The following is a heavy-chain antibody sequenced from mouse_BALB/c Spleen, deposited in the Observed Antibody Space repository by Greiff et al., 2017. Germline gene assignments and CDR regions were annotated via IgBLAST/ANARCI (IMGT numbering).Heavy chain of an antibody. CDR2: IWGDGST. Sequence: QVQVKESGPGLVAPSQSLTITCTVSGFPLTGYGVNWVRQPPGKGLEWLGMIWGDGSTDYNSALKSRRSISKDNSKSQVFLKMNSLQTNDTARYYCARYGGLRRDAMDYWGQGTSVTVSS. V-gene: IGHV2-6-7*01. CDR1: GFPLTGYG. D-gene: IGHD2-2*01. CDR3: ARYGGLRRDAMDY. J-gene: IGHJ4*01.